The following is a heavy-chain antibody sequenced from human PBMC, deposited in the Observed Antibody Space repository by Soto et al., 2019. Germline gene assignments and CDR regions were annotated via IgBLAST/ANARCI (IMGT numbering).Heavy chain of an antibody. CDR1: GFTFSSYA. CDR3: VKRRGAGGHFDY. V-gene: IGHV3-23*01. CDR2: VSIGGST. Sequence: DVQLLESGGGLVQPEGSLRLSCAASGFTFSSYAMGWVRQGPGKGLEWVAVVSIGGSTHYAVSVRGRFTVSRDNSKNTLSLQMNRLTAEDTAVYFCVKRRGAGGHFDYWGQGALVTVSS. D-gene: IGHD2-15*01. J-gene: IGHJ4*02.